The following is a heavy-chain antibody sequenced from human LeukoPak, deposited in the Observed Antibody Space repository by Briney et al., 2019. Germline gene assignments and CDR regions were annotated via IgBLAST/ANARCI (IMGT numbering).Heavy chain of an antibody. CDR1: GFTFSRYA. J-gene: IGHJ3*02. Sequence: PGGSLRLSCAASGFTFSRYAMNWVRQAPGKGLEWVSSISSSSSYIYYADSVKGRFTISRDNAKNSLYLQMNSLRAEDTAVYYCARDGAPTMIVGFDIWGQGTMVTVSS. CDR2: ISSSSSYI. V-gene: IGHV3-21*01. CDR3: ARDGAPTMIVGFDI. D-gene: IGHD3-22*01.